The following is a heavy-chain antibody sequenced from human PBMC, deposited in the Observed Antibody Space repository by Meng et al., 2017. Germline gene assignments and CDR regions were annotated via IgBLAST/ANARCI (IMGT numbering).Heavy chain of an antibody. V-gene: IGHV1-69*13. J-gene: IGHJ5*02. CDR2: IIPIFGTA. CDR1: GGTFSSYA. D-gene: IGHD1-26*01. Sequence: SVKVFCKASGGTFSSYAISWVRQAPGQGLEWMGGIIPIFGTANYAQKFQGRVTITADESTSTAYMELSSLRSEDTAVYYCARGHSGSYYIDSNWFDPWGQGTLVTVSS. CDR3: ARGHSGSYYIDSNWFDP.